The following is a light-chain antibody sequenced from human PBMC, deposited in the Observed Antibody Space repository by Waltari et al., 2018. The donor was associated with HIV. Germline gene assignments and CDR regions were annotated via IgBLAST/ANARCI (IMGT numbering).Light chain of an antibody. Sequence: QSALTQPRSVSGYPGQSVSISCTGTSSDVGAYDYVSWYQQHPGKAPKLMIFDVSQRPSGVPDRFSCSKSDNTASLTISVLQAEDEADYYCCSYAGSDTFVLFCGGTKLTIL. CDR1: SSDVGAYDY. V-gene: IGLV2-11*01. CDR3: CSYAGSDTFVL. J-gene: IGLJ2*01. CDR2: DVS.